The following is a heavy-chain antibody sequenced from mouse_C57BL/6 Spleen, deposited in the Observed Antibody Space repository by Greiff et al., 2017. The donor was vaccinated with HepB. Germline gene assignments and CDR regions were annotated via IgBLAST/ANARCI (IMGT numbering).Heavy chain of an antibody. CDR2: INPNNGGT. CDR1: GYTFTDYN. Sequence: EVQLQESGPELVKPGASVKMSCKASGYTFTDYNMHWVKQSHGKSLEWIGYINPNNGGTSYNQKFKGKATLTVNKSSSTAYMELRSLTSEDSAVYYCASEIWNYYGSSLYYFDYWGQGTTLTVSS. V-gene: IGHV1-22*01. J-gene: IGHJ2*01. CDR3: ASEIWNYYGSSLYYFDY. D-gene: IGHD1-1*01.